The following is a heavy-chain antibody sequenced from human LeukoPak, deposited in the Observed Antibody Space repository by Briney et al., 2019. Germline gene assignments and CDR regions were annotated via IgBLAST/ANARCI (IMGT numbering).Heavy chain of an antibody. J-gene: IGHJ4*02. V-gene: IGHV3-9*01. CDR2: ISWNSGSI. CDR3: AKDELDILTGYYMH. D-gene: IGHD3-9*01. Sequence: PGGSLRLSCAASGFTFDDYAMHWVRQAPGKGLEWVSGISWNSGSIGYADSVKGRFTISRDNAKNSLYLQMNSLRAEDTALYYCAKDELDILTGYYMHWGQGTLVTVSS. CDR1: GFTFDDYA.